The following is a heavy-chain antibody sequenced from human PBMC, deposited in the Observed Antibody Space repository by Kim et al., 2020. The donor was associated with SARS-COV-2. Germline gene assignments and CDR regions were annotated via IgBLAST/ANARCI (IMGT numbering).Heavy chain of an antibody. V-gene: IGHV3-20*01. CDR1: GFTFDDYG. D-gene: IGHD3-16*02. J-gene: IGHJ4*02. CDR2: INWNGGST. Sequence: GGSLRLSCAASGFTFDDYGMSWVRQAPGKGLEWVSGINWNGGSTGYADSVKGRFTISRDNAKNSLYLQMNSLRAEDTALYHCVSLGELSPMGDDYWGQGTLVTVSS. CDR3: VSLGELSPMGDDY.